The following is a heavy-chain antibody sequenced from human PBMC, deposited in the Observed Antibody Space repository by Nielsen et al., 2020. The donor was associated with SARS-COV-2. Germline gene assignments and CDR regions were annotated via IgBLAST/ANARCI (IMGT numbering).Heavy chain of an antibody. CDR1: GGSISSYY. CDR3: ARETNAMDV. CDR2: INHSGST. V-gene: IGHV4-34*01. J-gene: IGHJ6*02. Sequence: SETLSLTCTVSGGSISSYYWSWIRQPPGKGLEWIGEINHSGSTNYNPSLKSRVTISVDTSKNQFSLKLSSVTAADTAVYYCARETNAMDVWGQGTTVTVSS.